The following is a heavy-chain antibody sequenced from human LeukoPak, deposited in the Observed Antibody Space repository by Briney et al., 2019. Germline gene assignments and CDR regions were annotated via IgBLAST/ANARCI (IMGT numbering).Heavy chain of an antibody. CDR1: GYSFTSYW. D-gene: IGHD5-24*01. V-gene: IGHV5-51*01. CDR3: ARLGFSGDGYNSPLDY. Sequence: GESLKIPCKGSGYSFTSYWIGWVRQMPGKGLEWMGIIYPGDSDTRYSPSFQGQVTISADKSISTAYLQWSSLKASDTAMYYCARLGFSGDGYNSPLDYWGQGTLVTVSS. J-gene: IGHJ4*02. CDR2: IYPGDSDT.